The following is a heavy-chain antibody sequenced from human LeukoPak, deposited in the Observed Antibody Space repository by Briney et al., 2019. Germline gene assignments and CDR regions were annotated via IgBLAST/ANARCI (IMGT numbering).Heavy chain of an antibody. V-gene: IGHV3-53*01. J-gene: IGHJ4*02. D-gene: IGHD3-22*01. CDR2: IYSGGST. CDR1: GFTVSSNY. Sequence: GGSLRLSCAASGFTVSSNYMSWVRQAPGRGLEYVSVIYSGGSTYYADSVKGRFTISRDNSKNTLYLQMNSLRAEDTAVYYCATRGGRSSGYYPPSYWGQGTLVTVSS. CDR3: ATRGGRSSGYYPPSY.